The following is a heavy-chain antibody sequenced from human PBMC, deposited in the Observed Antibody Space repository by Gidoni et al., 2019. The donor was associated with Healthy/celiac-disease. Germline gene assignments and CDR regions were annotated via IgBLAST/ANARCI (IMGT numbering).Heavy chain of an antibody. Sequence: EVQLVESGGGLVKPGGSLRLSCAASGFTFSSYSMNWVRQAPGKGLEWVSSISSSSSYIYYADSVKGRFTISRDNAKNSLYLQMNSLRAEDTAVYYCAREGQQPDYYYGMDVWGQGTTVTVSS. CDR2: ISSSSSYI. J-gene: IGHJ6*02. CDR1: GFTFSSYS. D-gene: IGHD6-13*01. CDR3: AREGQQPDYYYGMDV. V-gene: IGHV3-21*01.